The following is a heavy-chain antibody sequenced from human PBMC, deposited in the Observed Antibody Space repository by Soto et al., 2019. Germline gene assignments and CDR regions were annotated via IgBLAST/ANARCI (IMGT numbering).Heavy chain of an antibody. J-gene: IGHJ4*02. CDR3: ANRPHHTAMVPGY. CDR2: IWYDGSNK. Sequence: PGGSLRLSCAASGFTFSSYGMHWVRQAPGKGLEWVAVIWYDGSNKYYADSVKGRFTISRDNAKNTLYLQMNSLRAEDTAVYYCANRPHHTAMVPGYWGQGTLVTVSS. CDR1: GFTFSSYG. D-gene: IGHD5-18*01. V-gene: IGHV3-33*06.